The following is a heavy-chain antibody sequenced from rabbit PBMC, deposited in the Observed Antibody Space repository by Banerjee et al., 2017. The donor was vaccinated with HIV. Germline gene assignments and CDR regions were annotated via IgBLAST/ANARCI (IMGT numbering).Heavy chain of an antibody. V-gene: IGHV1S47*01. Sequence: QEQLVESGGGLVTLGGSLTLTCNASGIDFSGYGISWVRQAPGKGLEWITYIYPNFGSTDYASWVNGRFTISLDNAQNTVFLQMTSLTAADTATYFCARGAGYKFDDNRYFTLWGQGTLVTVS. J-gene: IGHJ4*01. CDR3: ARGAGYKFDDNRYFTL. CDR1: GIDFSGYG. D-gene: IGHD7-1*01. CDR2: IYPNFGST.